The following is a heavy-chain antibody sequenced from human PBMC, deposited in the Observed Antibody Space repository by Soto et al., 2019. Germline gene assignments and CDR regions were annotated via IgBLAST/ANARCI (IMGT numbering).Heavy chain of an antibody. CDR1: GGSVSSESHY. D-gene: IGHD3-3*01. CDR2: NYYTGST. J-gene: IGHJ6*02. Sequence: QVQLQESGPGLVKPSETLSLTCTVSGGSVSSESHYWSWIRQTPGKGLEWIGYNYYTGSTNYNPPLHGRITTSEDTARDQVSLRLSSVTRADTAVYYYARDQYGFRSGSYYYAMEVWGQGTKVTVSS. V-gene: IGHV4-61*01. CDR3: ARDQYGFRSGSYYYAMEV.